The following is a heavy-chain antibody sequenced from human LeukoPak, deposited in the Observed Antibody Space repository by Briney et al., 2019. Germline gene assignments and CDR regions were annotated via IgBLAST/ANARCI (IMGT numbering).Heavy chain of an antibody. CDR1: GVSISSSSYY. Sequence: SETLSLTCTVSGVSISSSSYYWGWIRQPPGKGLEWIGSISYSGSTYYNPSLKSRVTISVDKSKNQFSLKLSSVTAADTALYYCARHVSGWYYPLNYWGQGTLVTVSS. J-gene: IGHJ4*02. CDR2: ISYSGST. V-gene: IGHV4-39*01. D-gene: IGHD6-19*01. CDR3: ARHVSGWYYPLNY.